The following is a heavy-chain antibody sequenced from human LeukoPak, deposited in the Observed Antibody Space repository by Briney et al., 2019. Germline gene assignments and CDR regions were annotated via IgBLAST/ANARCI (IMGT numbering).Heavy chain of an antibody. CDR2: IIPIFGTA. V-gene: IGHV1-8*01. D-gene: IGHD3-22*01. J-gene: IGHJ6*03. CDR1: GYTFTSYY. Sequence: ASVKVSCKASGYTFTSYYMHWVRQAPGQGLEWMGGIIPIFGTANYAQKFQGRVTMTRNTSISTAYMELSSLRSEDTAVYYCARVNYDSSGYYFPGVNYYYYYYYMDVWGKGTTVTISS. CDR3: ARVNYDSSGYYFPGVNYYYYYYYMDV.